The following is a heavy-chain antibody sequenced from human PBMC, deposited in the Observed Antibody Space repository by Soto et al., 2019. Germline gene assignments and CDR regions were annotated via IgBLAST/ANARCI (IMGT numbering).Heavy chain of an antibody. CDR3: ARKAGLVSLYPPEFDP. CDR1: GFTFISCA. CDR2: ISGSDGST. V-gene: IGHV3-23*01. J-gene: IGHJ5*02. D-gene: IGHD6-13*01. Sequence: SWGTLRPSCATSGFTFISCAIIFFRQSPSKGLEWVSVISGSDGSTYYADSVKGRFTISRDNSKNTLFLQMNSLRGEDTAVYYCARKAGLVSLYPPEFDPRGQGTLVTVSS.